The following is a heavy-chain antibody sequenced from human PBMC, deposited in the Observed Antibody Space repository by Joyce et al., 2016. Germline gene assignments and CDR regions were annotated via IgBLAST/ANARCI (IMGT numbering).Heavy chain of an antibody. D-gene: IGHD2-2*01. V-gene: IGHV4-4*07. CDR3: ARGMPRNAFDV. CDR1: GGSVSRYY. Sequence: QVQVQESGPGLVQPSETLSLTCTVSGGSVSRYYWRWIRQTAEKGLEFIGRFHASATTYYNPSLKGRVTMSIDTSKNQFSLRLTSVTAADTAVYYCARGMPRNAFDVWGQGKMVTVSS. J-gene: IGHJ3*01. CDR2: FHASATT.